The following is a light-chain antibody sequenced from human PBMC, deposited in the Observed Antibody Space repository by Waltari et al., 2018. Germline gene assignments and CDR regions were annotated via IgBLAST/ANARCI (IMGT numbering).Light chain of an antibody. Sequence: EIVLTQSPGTLSLSPGERSTLSCRVSQRVGRSLAWYQQKPGQAPRVIIYGASSRATGIPDRFSGSGYGTDFSLTISRLEPEDFAVYYCQHYVRLPATFGQGTKVEIK. V-gene: IGKV3-20*01. J-gene: IGKJ1*01. CDR1: QRVGRS. CDR3: QHYVRLPAT. CDR2: GAS.